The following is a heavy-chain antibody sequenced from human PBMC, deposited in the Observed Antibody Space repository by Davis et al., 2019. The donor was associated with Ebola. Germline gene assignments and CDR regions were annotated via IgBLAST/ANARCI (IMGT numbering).Heavy chain of an antibody. V-gene: IGHV1-18*01. D-gene: IGHD1-26*01. Sequence: ASVKVSCKASGYSVSSYYMYWVRQAPGQGLEWMGWINSYIHNTNSAQKFKGRVTMTTDTSTRTVYMELRSLTFDDTAIYYCAREMQQSGGGAHDYWGQGTLVIVSP. CDR2: INSYIHNT. CDR1: GYSVSSYY. J-gene: IGHJ4*02. CDR3: AREMQQSGGGAHDY.